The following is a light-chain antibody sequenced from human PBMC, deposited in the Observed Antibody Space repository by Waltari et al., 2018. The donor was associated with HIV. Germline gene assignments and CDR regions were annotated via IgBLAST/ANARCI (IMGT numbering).Light chain of an antibody. V-gene: IGLV2-14*01. CDR1: ITYLALYHF. Sequence: QSALTQPASVSGSPGQSISISCTGTITYLALYHFVSCFRQYPGKSPQLIIFGVTSPPTGVTSRFSGSKSGNTASLTISGLQAEDEADYYCSSLTLTHTVAFGGGTKVTV. CDR3: SSLTLTHTVA. J-gene: IGLJ3*02. CDR2: GVT.